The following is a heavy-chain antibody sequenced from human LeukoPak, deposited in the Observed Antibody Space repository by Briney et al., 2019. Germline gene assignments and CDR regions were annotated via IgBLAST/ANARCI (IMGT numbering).Heavy chain of an antibody. CDR3: AKDLSVESANDRGGFQH. CDR1: GGTFSSYA. J-gene: IGHJ1*01. CDR2: IIPILGIA. D-gene: IGHD3-22*01. Sequence: SVKVSCKASGGTFSSYAISWVRQAPGQGLEWMGRIIPILGIANYAQKFQGRVTITADKSTSTAYMELSSLRSEDTAVYYCAKDLSVESANDRGGFQHWGQGTLVTVSS. V-gene: IGHV1-69*04.